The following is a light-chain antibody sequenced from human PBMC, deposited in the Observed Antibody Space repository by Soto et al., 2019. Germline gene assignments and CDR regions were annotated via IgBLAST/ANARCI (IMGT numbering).Light chain of an antibody. CDR2: KAS. J-gene: IGKJ1*01. CDR3: QQYNSYPWT. CDR1: QRISSW. Sequence: DIQMTQSPSTLSAFVGDRVTITCRASQRISSWLAWYQQKPGKAPKLLIYKASSLESGVPSRFSGSGSETEFTLTISSLQPHDFATYYCQQYNSYPWTFGQGTKVQIK. V-gene: IGKV1-5*03.